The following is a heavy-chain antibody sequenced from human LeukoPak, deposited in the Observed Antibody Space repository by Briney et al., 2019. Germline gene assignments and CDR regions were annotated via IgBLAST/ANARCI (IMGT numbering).Heavy chain of an antibody. D-gene: IGHD1-1*01. CDR1: GYSFASHW. Sequence: GESLKISCKGSGYSFASHWIGWVRQMPGKGLEWMGIIYPGDSDTRYSPSFQGQVTISADRSISTAYLQWSSLKASDTAMYYCARHETGPYFDYWGQGTLVTVSS. CDR3: ARHETGPYFDY. J-gene: IGHJ4*02. V-gene: IGHV5-51*01. CDR2: IYPGDSDT.